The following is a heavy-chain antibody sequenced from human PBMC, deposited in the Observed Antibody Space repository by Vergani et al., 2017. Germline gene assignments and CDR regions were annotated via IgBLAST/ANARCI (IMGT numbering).Heavy chain of an antibody. Sequence: EVQLLESGGGLVQPGGSLRLSCAASGFTFSSYAMSWVRQAPGKGLEWVSAISGSGCSTYYADPVKGRFTISRDNSKNTLYLQMNSLRAEDTAVYYCANAIGRPSSSSVRTQYYYYGMDVWGQGTTVTVSS. V-gene: IGHV3-23*01. CDR2: ISGSGCST. CDR3: ANAIGRPSSSSVRTQYYYYGMDV. J-gene: IGHJ6*02. CDR1: GFTFSSYA. D-gene: IGHD6-6*01.